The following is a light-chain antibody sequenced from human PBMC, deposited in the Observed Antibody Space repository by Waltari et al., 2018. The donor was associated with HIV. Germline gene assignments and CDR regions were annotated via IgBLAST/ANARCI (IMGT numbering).Light chain of an antibody. CDR2: RNN. Sequence: QSVLTQPPSASGTPGQGVTISCVGDSSNTGSNYVYWYQQLPGTAPKVLIYRNNQRPSGVSDRFSGSKSGASASLTISGLRSADEAVYFCATRDGSLKVFGGGTKLTVL. CDR1: SSNTGSNY. V-gene: IGLV1-47*01. J-gene: IGLJ3*02. CDR3: ATRDGSLKV.